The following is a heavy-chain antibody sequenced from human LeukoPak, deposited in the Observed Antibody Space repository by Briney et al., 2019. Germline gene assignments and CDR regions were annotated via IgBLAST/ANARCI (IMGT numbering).Heavy chain of an antibody. CDR3: ARDCTNGVCASY. J-gene: IGHJ4*02. CDR1: GGSINSSSYY. Sequence: PSETLSLTCTVSGGSINSSSYYWGWNRQPPGKGLEWIGSIYYSGTTYYNPSLKSRVTISIDTSKNQFSLKLSSVTAADTAVYYCARDCTNGVCASYWGQGTLVTVSS. V-gene: IGHV4-39*07. D-gene: IGHD2-8*01. CDR2: IYYSGTT.